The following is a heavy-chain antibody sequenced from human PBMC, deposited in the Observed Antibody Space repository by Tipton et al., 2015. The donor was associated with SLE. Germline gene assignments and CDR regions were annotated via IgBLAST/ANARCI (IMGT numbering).Heavy chain of an antibody. D-gene: IGHD2-21*01. CDR3: ARGGGDSVAAFDI. CDR1: GASTSSHY. J-gene: IGHJ3*02. CDR2: IHFSGST. Sequence: TLFLTCTVSGASTSSHYWTWIRQSPGKGLEWIGYIHFSGSTNYNLSLKTRVTISVDTSKRHFSLKLTSVTAADTAVYYCARGGGDSVAAFDIWGQGTLVTVSS. V-gene: IGHV4-59*11.